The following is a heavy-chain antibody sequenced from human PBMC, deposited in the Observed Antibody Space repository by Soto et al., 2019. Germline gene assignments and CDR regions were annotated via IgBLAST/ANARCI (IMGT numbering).Heavy chain of an antibody. Sequence: PGGSLRLSCAASGFTFSSYGMHWVRQAPGKGLEWVAVIWYDGSNKYYADSVKGRFTISRDNSKNTLYLQMNSLRAEDTAVYYCARDEQRKVLRFLEWSEVGWFDPWGQGTLVTVSS. CDR1: GFTFSSYG. D-gene: IGHD3-3*01. J-gene: IGHJ5*02. CDR3: ARDEQRKVLRFLEWSEVGWFDP. CDR2: IWYDGSNK. V-gene: IGHV3-33*01.